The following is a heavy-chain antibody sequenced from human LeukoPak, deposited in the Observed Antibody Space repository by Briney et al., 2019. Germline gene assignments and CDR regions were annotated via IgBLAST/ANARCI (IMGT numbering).Heavy chain of an antibody. Sequence: PSETLSLTCTVSGGSISSGSYYWSWIRQPAGKGLEWIGRIYSSGSTNYNPSLKSRVTISLDTSKNQFSLKLSSVTAADTAVYYCFTVGATMGFLDYWGQGTLVTVSS. CDR3: FTVGATMGFLDY. CDR1: GGSISSGSYY. CDR2: IYSSGST. D-gene: IGHD1-26*01. J-gene: IGHJ4*02. V-gene: IGHV4-61*02.